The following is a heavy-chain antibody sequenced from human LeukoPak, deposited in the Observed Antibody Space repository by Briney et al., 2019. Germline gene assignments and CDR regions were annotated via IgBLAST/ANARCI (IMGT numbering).Heavy chain of an antibody. D-gene: IGHD4-17*01. CDR1: GGSFSYYY. V-gene: IGHV4-34*01. J-gene: IGHJ6*03. CDR3: AREYGDALYYYYYMDV. CDR2: INRSGNT. Sequence: SETLSLTCAVYGGSFSYYYWSWIRQSPGKGLEWIGEINRSGNTNYNPSLKGRVTLSVDTSKNQFSLRLSSVTAADTALYYCAREYGDALYYYYYMDVWGKGTTVTVSS.